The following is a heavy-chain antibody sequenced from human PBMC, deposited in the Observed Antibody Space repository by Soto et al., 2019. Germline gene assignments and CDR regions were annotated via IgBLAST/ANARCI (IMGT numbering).Heavy chain of an antibody. CDR1: GFTFSSYA. D-gene: IGHD3-9*01. V-gene: IGHV3-30-3*01. J-gene: IGHJ4*02. CDR3: AKDSPYYDILTGPSYYFDY. CDR2: ISYDGSNK. Sequence: PGGSLRLSCAASGFTFSSYAMHWVRQAPGKGLEWVAVISYDGSNKYYADSVKGRFTISRDNSKNTLYLQMNSLRAEDTAVYYCAKDSPYYDILTGPSYYFDYWGQGTLVTVS.